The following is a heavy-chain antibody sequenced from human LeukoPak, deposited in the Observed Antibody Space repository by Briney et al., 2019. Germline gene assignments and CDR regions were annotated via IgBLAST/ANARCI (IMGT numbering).Heavy chain of an antibody. CDR1: GFTFSSYW. CDR3: ARGGYGIAAAGTDY. D-gene: IGHD6-13*01. J-gene: IGHJ4*02. V-gene: IGHV3-7*01. CDR2: IKQDGSEK. Sequence: PGGSLRLSCAASGFTFSSYWMSWVRQAPGKGLEWVANIKQDGSEKYYVDSVKGRFTISRDNAKNSLYLQMNSLRAEDTAVYYCARGGYGIAAAGTDYWGQGTLVTVSS.